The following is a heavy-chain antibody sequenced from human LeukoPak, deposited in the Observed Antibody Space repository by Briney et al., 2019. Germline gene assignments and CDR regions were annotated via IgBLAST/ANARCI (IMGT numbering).Heavy chain of an antibody. D-gene: IGHD3-10*01. CDR3: ARVNTMVRGVIMSYYYYGMDV. J-gene: IGHJ6*02. CDR1: GGSFSGYY. Sequence: SETLSLTRAVYGGSFSGYYWSWIRQPPGKGLEWIGEINHSGSTNYNPSLKSRVTISVDTSKNQFSLKLSSVTAADTAVYYCARVNTMVRGVIMSYYYYGMDVWGQGTTVTVSS. CDR2: INHSGST. V-gene: IGHV4-34*01.